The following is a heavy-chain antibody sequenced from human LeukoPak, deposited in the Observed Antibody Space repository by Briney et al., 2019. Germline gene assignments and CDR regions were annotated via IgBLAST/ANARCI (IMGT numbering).Heavy chain of an antibody. CDR1: GFTFSSYG. V-gene: IGHV3-33*01. CDR2: IWYDGSNK. Sequence: GGSLRLSCAASGFTFSSYGMHWVRQAPGKGLEWVAVIWYDGSNKYYADSVKGRFTISRDNSKNTLYLQMNSLRAEDTAVYYCAREKGYCVSTNCYGGFFDYWGQGTLVTVSS. J-gene: IGHJ4*02. D-gene: IGHD2-2*01. CDR3: AREKGYCVSTNCYGGFFDY.